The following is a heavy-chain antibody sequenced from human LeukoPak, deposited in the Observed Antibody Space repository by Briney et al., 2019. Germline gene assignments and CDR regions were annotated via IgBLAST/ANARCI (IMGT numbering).Heavy chain of an antibody. J-gene: IGHJ3*02. CDR1: GGSISSGSYS. CDR2: INHSGST. V-gene: IGHV4-30-2*01. Sequence: SQTLSLTCAVSGGSISSGSYSWSWIRQPPGKGLEWIGEINHSGSTNYNPSLKSRVTISVDKSKNQFSLKLSSVTAADTAVYYCAGGYSYGHAFDIWGQGTMVTVSS. D-gene: IGHD5-18*01. CDR3: AGGYSYGHAFDI.